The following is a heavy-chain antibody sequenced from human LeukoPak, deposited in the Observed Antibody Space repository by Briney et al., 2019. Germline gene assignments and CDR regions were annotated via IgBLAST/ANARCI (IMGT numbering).Heavy chain of an antibody. CDR2: ISAYNGNT. CDR3: AGSLSMIVEYYFDY. CDR1: GYTFTSYG. D-gene: IGHD3-22*01. Sequence: ASVKVSCKASGYTFTSYGISLVRQAPGQGLEWMGWISAYNGNTNYAQKLQGRVTMTTDTSTSTAYMELRSLRSDDTAVYYCAGSLSMIVEYYFDYWGQGTLVTVSS. V-gene: IGHV1-18*01. J-gene: IGHJ4*02.